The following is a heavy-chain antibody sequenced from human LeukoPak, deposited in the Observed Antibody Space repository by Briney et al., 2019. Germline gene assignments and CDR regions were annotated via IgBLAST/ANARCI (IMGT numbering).Heavy chain of an antibody. CDR1: GDSVSSNSAA. J-gene: IGHJ3*02. CDR2: TYYRSKWYN. V-gene: IGHV6-1*01. D-gene: IGHD3-3*01. Sequence: SQTLSLTCAISGDSVSSNSAAWNWIRQSPSRGLEWLGRTYYRSKWYNDYAVSVKSRITINPDTSKNQFSLQPNSVTPEDTAVYYCARDGYDFWSGYRDAFDIWGQGTMVTVSS. CDR3: ARDGYDFWSGYRDAFDI.